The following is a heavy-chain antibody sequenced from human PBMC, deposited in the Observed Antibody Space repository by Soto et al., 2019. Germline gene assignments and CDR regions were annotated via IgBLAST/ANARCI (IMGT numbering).Heavy chain of an antibody. J-gene: IGHJ6*02. CDR2: ISVSGGST. V-gene: IGHV3-23*01. D-gene: IGHD2-2*01. CDR1: GFTFSSYA. CDR3: AKGVYCSSTSCYVGYYYGMDV. Sequence: GGSLRLSCAASGFTFSSYAMSWVRQAPGKGLEWVSAISVSGGSTYYADSVKGRFTISRDNSKNTLYLQMNSLRAEDTAVYYCAKGVYCSSTSCYVGYYYGMDVWGQGTTVTVSS.